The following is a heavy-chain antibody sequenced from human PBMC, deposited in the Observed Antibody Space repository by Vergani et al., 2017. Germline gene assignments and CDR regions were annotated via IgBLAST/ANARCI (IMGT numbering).Heavy chain of an antibody. Sequence: QVQLQQWGAGLLKPSETLSLTCAVYGGSFSDYYWSWIRQPPGKGLEWIGEINHSGSSNYNPSLKSRVTISVDPSKNHFSLELSSVTAADTAVYYCARALIGWSYAFDIWGQGTMVTVSS. D-gene: IGHD2/OR15-2a*01. J-gene: IGHJ3*02. CDR3: ARALIGWSYAFDI. CDR1: GGSFSDYY. V-gene: IGHV4-34*01. CDR2: INHSGSS.